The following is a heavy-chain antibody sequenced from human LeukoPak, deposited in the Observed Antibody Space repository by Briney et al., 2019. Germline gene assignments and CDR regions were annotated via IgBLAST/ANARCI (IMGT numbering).Heavy chain of an antibody. V-gene: IGHV3-74*01. CDR1: GFTFSSYS. D-gene: IGHD1-26*01. CDR3: ARDPYSGSYGNYYYYFMDV. CDR2: INTDGSST. J-gene: IGHJ6*03. Sequence: GGSLRLSCAASGFTFSSYSMNWVRQAPGKGLAWVSRINTDGSSTSYADSVKGRFTISRDNSKNTLYLQMNSLRAEDTAVYYCARDPYSGSYGNYYYYFMDVWGKGTTVTISS.